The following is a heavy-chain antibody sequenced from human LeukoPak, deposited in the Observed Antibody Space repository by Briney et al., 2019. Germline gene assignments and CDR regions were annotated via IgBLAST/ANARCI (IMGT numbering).Heavy chain of an antibody. D-gene: IGHD1-26*01. CDR3: SRESGPFCPFGY. CDR2: ISLAGQT. CDR1: GGSISGTNW. V-gene: IGHV4/OR15-8*02. J-gene: IGHJ4*02. Sequence: WETLSLTCGVSGGSISGTNWWSWVRQPPGQGLEWIGEISLAGQTNYNPSLNGRVTMSLDKSSNQLSLHLTSVTAADTATYYCSRESGPFCPFGYWGQGTLLIAYS.